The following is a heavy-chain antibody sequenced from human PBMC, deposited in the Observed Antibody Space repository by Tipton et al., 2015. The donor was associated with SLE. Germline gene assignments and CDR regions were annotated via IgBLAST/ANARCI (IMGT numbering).Heavy chain of an antibody. J-gene: IGHJ3*02. CDR1: GGSISSGSYY. CDR3: ARLGIAAAGGAFDI. V-gene: IGHV4-39*01. CDR2: IYYSGST. Sequence: TLSLTCTVSGGSISSGSYYWGWIRQPPGKGLEWIGNIYYSGSTYYNPSLKSRVVISVDTSKNQFSLKLSSVTAADTAVYYCARLGIAAAGGAFDIWGQGTMVTVSS. D-gene: IGHD6-13*01.